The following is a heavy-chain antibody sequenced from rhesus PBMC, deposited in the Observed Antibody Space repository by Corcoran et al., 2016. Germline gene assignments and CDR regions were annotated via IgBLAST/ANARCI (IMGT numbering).Heavy chain of an antibody. D-gene: IGHD1-1*01. J-gene: IGHJ6*01. CDR3: ARHRELEDGLDS. CDR2: IDGNIAVT. CDR1: GGSFRGYY. V-gene: IGHV4-81*01. Sequence: QLQLQESGPGLVKPPETLSLTRAVSGGSFRGYYWSWIRQTPGKGLEWIGSIDGNIAVTKYNPTLKSRVTISKDTSKNQFSLKLSSVTAADTAVYYCARHRELEDGLDSWGQGVVVTVSS.